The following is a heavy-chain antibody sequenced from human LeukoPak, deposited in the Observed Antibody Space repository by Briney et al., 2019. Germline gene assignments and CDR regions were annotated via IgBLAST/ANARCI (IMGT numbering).Heavy chain of an antibody. CDR3: ACAYYGSGSYCVDY. Sequence: SETLPLTCIVSGGSISNYYWSWIRQPPGKGREWIGCIYYSGSTNYNPSLKSRVTISVDTSKNQCSLKLSSVTAADTAVYYGACAYYGSGSYCVDYWGQGTLVTVSS. V-gene: IGHV4-59*01. D-gene: IGHD3-10*01. CDR2: IYYSGST. J-gene: IGHJ4*02. CDR1: GGSISNYY.